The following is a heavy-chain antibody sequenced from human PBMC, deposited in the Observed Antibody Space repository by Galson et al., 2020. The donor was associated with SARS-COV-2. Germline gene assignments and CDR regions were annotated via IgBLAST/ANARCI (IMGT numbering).Heavy chain of an antibody. V-gene: IGHV3-23*01. D-gene: IGHD1-26*01. Sequence: GESLKISCAASGFTFSLYAMNWVRQAPGKGPEWVSAMSANGDKADYADSVKGRFTVSRDNSKNTLYLQMDSLRAEDTAIYYCEEDREGATAWYCFDDWGQGTLVTVSS. CDR1: GFTFSLYA. J-gene: IGHJ4*02. CDR2: MSANGDKA. CDR3: EEDREGATAWYCFDD.